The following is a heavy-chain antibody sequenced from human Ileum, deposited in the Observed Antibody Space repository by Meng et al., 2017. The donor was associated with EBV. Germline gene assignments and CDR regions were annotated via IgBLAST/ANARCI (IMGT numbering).Heavy chain of an antibody. D-gene: IGHD1-26*01. J-gene: IGHJ4*02. CDR3: ARDLRSNSGRDY. Sequence: EVQLVGSGGGLVQPGGSRRLSCAASGFTFSDHYMEWVRQAPGKGLEWVGRIRTKANGYITEYAASVKGRFTISRDDSKNSLYLQMNSLKTEDTAVYYCARDLRSNSGRDYWGRGTLVTVSS. V-gene: IGHV3-72*01. CDR2: IRTKANGYIT. CDR1: GFTFSDHY.